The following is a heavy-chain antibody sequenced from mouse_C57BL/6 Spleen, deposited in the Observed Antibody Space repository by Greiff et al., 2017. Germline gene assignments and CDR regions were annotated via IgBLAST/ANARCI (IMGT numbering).Heavy chain of an antibody. J-gene: IGHJ2*01. CDR1: GYTFTSYW. V-gene: IGHV1-52*01. CDR2: IDPSDSET. CDR3: AIPNWDDRYYFDY. D-gene: IGHD4-1*01. Sequence: QVQLKQPGAELVRPGSSVKLSCKASGYTFTSYWMHWVKQRPIQGLEWIGNIDPSDSETHYNQKFKDKATLTVDKSSSTAYMQLSSLTSEDSAVYYCAIPNWDDRYYFDYWGQGTTLTVSS.